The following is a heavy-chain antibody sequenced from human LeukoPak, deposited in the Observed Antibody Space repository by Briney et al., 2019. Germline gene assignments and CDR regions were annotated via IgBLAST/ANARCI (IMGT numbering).Heavy chain of an antibody. CDR3: ARVRSRARITIFGVARNWFDP. D-gene: IGHD3-3*01. V-gene: IGHV4-34*01. CDR2: INHSGST. CDR1: GGSFSGYY. Sequence: SETLSLTCAVYGGSFSGYYWSWIRQPPGKGLEWIGEINHSGSTNYNPSLKSRVTISVDTSKNQFSLKLSSVPAANTAVYYCARVRSRARITIFGVARNWFDPWGQGTLVTVSS. J-gene: IGHJ5*02.